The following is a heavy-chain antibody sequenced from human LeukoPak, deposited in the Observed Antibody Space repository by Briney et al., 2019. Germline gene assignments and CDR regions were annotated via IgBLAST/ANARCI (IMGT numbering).Heavy chain of an antibody. V-gene: IGHV3-15*01. CDR3: TGLLEWLYDYMDV. CDR2: IKSKAHGGTT. D-gene: IGHD3-3*01. CDR1: GFTFSDAW. Sequence: GGSLRLSCAASGFTFSDAWMYWVRQAPGKGLEWVGRIKSKAHGGTTDFAAPVKGRFTISRDDSKNTLYLQMNSLKTEDTAVYYCTGLLEWLYDYMDVWGKGTTVTVSS. J-gene: IGHJ6*03.